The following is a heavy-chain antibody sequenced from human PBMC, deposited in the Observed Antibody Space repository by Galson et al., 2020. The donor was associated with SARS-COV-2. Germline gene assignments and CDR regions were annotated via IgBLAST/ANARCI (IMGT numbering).Heavy chain of an antibody. V-gene: IGHV4-59*01. CDR2: IYYSGST. CDR3: ARVKTTWISLFHDSSGYYLDAFDI. J-gene: IGHJ3*02. Sequence: ASETLSLTCTVSGGSISSYYWSWIRQPPGKGLEWIGYIYYSGSTNYNPSLKSRVTISVDTSKNQFSLKLSSVTAADTAVYYCARVKTTWISLFHDSSGYYLDAFDIWGQGTMVTVSS. CDR1: GGSISSYY. D-gene: IGHD3-22*01.